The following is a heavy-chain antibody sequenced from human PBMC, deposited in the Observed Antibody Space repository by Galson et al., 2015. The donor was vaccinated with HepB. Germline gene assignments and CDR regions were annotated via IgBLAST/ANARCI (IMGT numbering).Heavy chain of an antibody. CDR2: TYYRSKWYN. D-gene: IGHD6-19*01. J-gene: IGHJ4*02. CDR3: ARVNSSGWYRGYYFDY. Sequence: CAISGDSVSSNSAAWNWIRQSPSRGLEWLGRTYYRSKWYNDYAVSVKGRITINPDTSKNQFSLQLNSVTPEDTAVYYCARVNSSGWYRGYYFDYWGQGTLVTVSS. CDR1: GDSVSSNSAA. V-gene: IGHV6-1*01.